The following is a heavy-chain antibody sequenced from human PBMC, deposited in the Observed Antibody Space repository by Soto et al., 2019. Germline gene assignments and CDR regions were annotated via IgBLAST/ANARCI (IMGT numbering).Heavy chain of an antibody. D-gene: IGHD7-27*01. J-gene: IGHJ6*02. CDR1: GYSFTSYW. V-gene: IGHV5-51*01. Sequence: PGESLKISCEGSGYSFTSYWIAWVRQMPGKGLEWMGIIYPGDSDTRYSPSFQGQVTISADKSIRTVYLQWSSLKASDTAMYYCARFACNFYQTGHVWGQGTTVTVS. CDR3: ARFACNFYQTGHV. CDR2: IYPGDSDT.